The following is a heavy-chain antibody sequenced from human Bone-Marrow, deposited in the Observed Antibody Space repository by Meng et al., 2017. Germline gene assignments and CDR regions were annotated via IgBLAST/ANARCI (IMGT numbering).Heavy chain of an antibody. Sequence: ASVKVSCKASGYTFISYDINWVRQATGQGLEWMGWSNPNSGGTNYAQKFQGRVTMTRDTYISTAYMELSRLRSDDTAVYYCARAWTGLLFPAIWGQGTVVTVSS. CDR1: GYTFISYD. J-gene: IGHJ3*02. CDR3: ARAWTGLLFPAI. D-gene: IGHD3/OR15-3a*01. V-gene: IGHV1-2*02. CDR2: SNPNSGGT.